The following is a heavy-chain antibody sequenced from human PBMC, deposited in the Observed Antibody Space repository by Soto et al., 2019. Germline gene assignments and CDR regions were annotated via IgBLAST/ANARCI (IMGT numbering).Heavy chain of an antibody. V-gene: IGHV1-69*01. CDR3: ARYTTRIAARPHLAAEYFQH. D-gene: IGHD6-6*01. CDR2: IIPIFGTA. Sequence: QVQLVQSGAEVKKPGSSVKVSCKASGGTFSSYAISWVRQAPGQGLEWMGGIIPIFGTANYAQKVQGRVTITADESTSTAYMELGSLRSEDTAVYYCARYTTRIAARPHLAAEYFQHWGQGTLVTVSS. CDR1: GGTFSSYA. J-gene: IGHJ1*01.